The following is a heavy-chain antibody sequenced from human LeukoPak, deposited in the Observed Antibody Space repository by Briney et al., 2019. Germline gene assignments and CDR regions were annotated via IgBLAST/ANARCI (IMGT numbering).Heavy chain of an antibody. V-gene: IGHV3-48*04. CDR3: ARDPMTYCDYVWGSYPDYMDV. CDR1: GFTFSSYS. D-gene: IGHD3-16*02. J-gene: IGHJ6*03. Sequence: GGSLRLSCAASGFTFSSYSMNWVHQAPGKGLEWVSYISSSSSTIYYADSVKGRFTISRDNAKNSLYLQMNSLRAEDTAVYYCARDPMTYCDYVWGSYPDYMDVWGKGTTVTVSS. CDR2: ISSSSSTI.